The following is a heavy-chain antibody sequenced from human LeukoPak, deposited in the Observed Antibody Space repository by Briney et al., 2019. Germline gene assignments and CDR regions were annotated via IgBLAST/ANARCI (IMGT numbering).Heavy chain of an antibody. CDR3: AKAPGIAVAGTGFDY. Sequence: PGGSLRLSCAASGFTFDDYAMPWVRQAPGKGLERVSGISWNSGSIGYADSVKGRFTISRDNAKNSLYLQMNSLRAEDTALYYCAKAPGIAVAGTGFDYWGQGTLVTVSS. J-gene: IGHJ4*02. V-gene: IGHV3-9*01. D-gene: IGHD6-19*01. CDR2: ISWNSGSI. CDR1: GFTFDDYA.